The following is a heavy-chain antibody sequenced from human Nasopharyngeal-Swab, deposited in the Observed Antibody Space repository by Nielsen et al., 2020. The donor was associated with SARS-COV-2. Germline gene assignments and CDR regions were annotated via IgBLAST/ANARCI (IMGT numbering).Heavy chain of an antibody. Sequence: WIRQPPGKGLEWVSAISGSGGSTYYADSVKGRFTISRDNSKSTLYLQMNSLRAEDTAVYYCAKGKNYGDPSSYNWFDPWGQGTLVPSPQ. J-gene: IGHJ5*02. CDR3: AKGKNYGDPSSYNWFDP. CDR2: ISGSGGST. D-gene: IGHD4-17*01. V-gene: IGHV3-23*01.